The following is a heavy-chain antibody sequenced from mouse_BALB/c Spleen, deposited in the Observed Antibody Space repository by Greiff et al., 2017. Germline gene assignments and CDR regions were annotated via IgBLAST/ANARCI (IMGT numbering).Heavy chain of an antibody. V-gene: IGHV1-69*02. D-gene: IGHD2-1*01. CDR2: IYPSDSYT. J-gene: IGHJ3*01. CDR1: GYTFTSYW. Sequence: VQLQQPGAELVRPGASVKLSCKASGYTFTSYWINWVKQRPGQGLEWIGNIYPSDSYTNYNQKFKDKATLTVDKSSSTAYMQLSSPTSEDSAVYYCTRRRGNYEAWFAYWGQGTLVTVSA. CDR3: TRRRGNYEAWFAY.